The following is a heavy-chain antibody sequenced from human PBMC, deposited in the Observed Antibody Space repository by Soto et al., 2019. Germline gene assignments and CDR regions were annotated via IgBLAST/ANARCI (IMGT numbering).Heavy chain of an antibody. CDR2: VYHSGST. D-gene: IGHD6-13*01. Sequence: NPSETLSLTCSASGFSMRNYYWNWIRQPPGKGLEWIGYVYHSGSTNYNPSLKSRVSMSVDVSRNHFSLTLHSVTAADTSVYFCTSSYSIPSSPDYWGQGILVTVSS. J-gene: IGHJ4*02. V-gene: IGHV4-59*01. CDR3: TSSYSIPSSPDY. CDR1: GFSMRNYY.